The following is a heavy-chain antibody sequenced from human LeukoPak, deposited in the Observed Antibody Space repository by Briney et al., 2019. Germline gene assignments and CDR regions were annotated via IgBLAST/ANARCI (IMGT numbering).Heavy chain of an antibody. D-gene: IGHD4-17*01. CDR2: INHSGST. Sequence: SETLSLTCSVSDGSINSYYWNWIRQPPGKGLEWIGEINHSGSTNYNPSLKSRVTISVDTSKNQFSLKLSSVTAADTAVYYCARGGGDDYGDYKSFYWGQGTLVTVSS. CDR3: ARGGGDDYGDYKSFY. J-gene: IGHJ4*02. V-gene: IGHV4-34*01. CDR1: DGSINSYY.